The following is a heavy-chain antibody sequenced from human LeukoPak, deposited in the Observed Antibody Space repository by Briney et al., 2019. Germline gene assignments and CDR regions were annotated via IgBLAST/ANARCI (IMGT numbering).Heavy chain of an antibody. CDR2: ISSSGSTI. CDR1: GFTFSDYY. D-gene: IGHD6-13*01. J-gene: IGHJ6*02. V-gene: IGHV3-11*01. CDR3: ARAAAGSQATWGFVDV. Sequence: GGSLRLSCAASGFTFSDYYMSWISQAPGKGLEWVSYISSSGSTIYYADSVKGRFTISRDNAKNSLYLQMNSLRAEDTAVYYCARAAAGSQATWGFVDVWGQGTTFTVSS.